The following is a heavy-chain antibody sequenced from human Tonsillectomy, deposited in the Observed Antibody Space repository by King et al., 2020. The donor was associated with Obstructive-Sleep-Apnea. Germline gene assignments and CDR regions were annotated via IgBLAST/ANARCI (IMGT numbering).Heavy chain of an antibody. CDR1: GFTFSSYA. J-gene: IGHJ4*02. Sequence: DVQLVESGGGLERPGGSLRLSCAASGFTFSSYAMSWVRQAPGKGLEWVSTITASGGTTYYADSVKGRFTISRDNSKKTLYLQMNSLRAEDTAIYYCAKDLARAVAGGPLDYWGQGTLVTVSS. D-gene: IGHD6-19*01. CDR2: ITASGGTT. V-gene: IGHV3-23*04. CDR3: AKDLARAVAGGPLDY.